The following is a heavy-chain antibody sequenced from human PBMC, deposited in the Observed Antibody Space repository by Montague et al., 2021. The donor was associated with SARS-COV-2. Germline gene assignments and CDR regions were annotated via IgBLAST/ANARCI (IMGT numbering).Heavy chain of an antibody. V-gene: IGHV4-59*01. J-gene: IGHJ3*01. Sequence: SETLSLTCTVSGGSITSYYWTWIRQSPGKGLEWVGRIYYSGSTNYNPSLKSRVTISVDTSKNQFSLKLSSVTAADTAVYYCARTGLEAYDILTGYTVNAFDLWGRGSIVSVAS. CDR1: GGSITSYY. CDR2: IYYSGST. D-gene: IGHD3-9*01. CDR3: ARTGLEAYDILTGYTVNAFDL.